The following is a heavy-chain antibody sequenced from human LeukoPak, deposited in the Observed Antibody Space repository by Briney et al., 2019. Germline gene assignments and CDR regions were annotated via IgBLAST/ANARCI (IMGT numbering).Heavy chain of an antibody. CDR2: IRYDGSIR. Sequence: PGGSLRLSCAASGFTFSGYGMHWVRQAPGKGLQWVAFIRYDGSIRHYADSVKGRFIVSRDNSKSTLFLQMNTLRPEGTAVYYCAKDLPYSYEYWGQGTLVTVSS. D-gene: IGHD4-11*01. V-gene: IGHV3-30*02. CDR1: GFTFSGYG. J-gene: IGHJ4*02. CDR3: AKDLPYSYEY.